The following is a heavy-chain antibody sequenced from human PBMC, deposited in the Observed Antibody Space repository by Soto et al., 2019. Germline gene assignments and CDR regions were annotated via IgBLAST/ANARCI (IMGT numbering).Heavy chain of an antibody. V-gene: IGHV1-18*01. CDR3: ARDGYCDWLFIFLSDAFEI. J-gene: IGHJ3*02. CDR1: GYTFTSYG. D-gene: IGHD3-9*01. CDR2: ISAYNGNT. Sequence: GASVKVSCKASGYTFTSYGISWVRQAPGQGLEWMGWISAYNGNTNYAQKLQGRVTMTTDTSTSTAYMELRSLRSDDTAVYYCARDGYCDWLFIFLSDAFEIWGKGTMVTV.